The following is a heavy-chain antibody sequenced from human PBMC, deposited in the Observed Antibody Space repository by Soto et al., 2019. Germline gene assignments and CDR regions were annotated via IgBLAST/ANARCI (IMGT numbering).Heavy chain of an antibody. V-gene: IGHV1-69*01. CDR3: ARDRSYDSSGYPPPSDAFDI. CDR1: GGTFSSYA. J-gene: IGHJ3*02. CDR2: IIPIFGTA. D-gene: IGHD3-22*01. Sequence: QVQLVQSGAEVKKPGSSVKVSCKASGGTFSSYAISWVRQAPGQGLEWMGGIIPIFGTANYAQKFQGRVTSTADESTSTAYMELSSLRSEDTAVYYCARDRSYDSSGYPPPSDAFDIWGQGTMVTVSS.